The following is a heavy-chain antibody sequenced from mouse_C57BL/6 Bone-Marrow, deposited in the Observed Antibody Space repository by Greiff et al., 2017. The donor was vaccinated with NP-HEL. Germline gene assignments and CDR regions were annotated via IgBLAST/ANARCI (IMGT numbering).Heavy chain of an antibody. D-gene: IGHD2-4*01. CDR2: INPNNGGT. Sequence: EVQLQQSGPELVKPGASVKISCKASGYTFTDYYMNWVKQSHGKSLEWIGDINPNNGGTSYNQKFKGKATLTVDKSSSTAYMELRSLTSEDSAVYYCARGGDYDALHYYAMDYWGQGTSVTVSS. J-gene: IGHJ4*01. CDR3: ARGGDYDALHYYAMDY. V-gene: IGHV1-26*01. CDR1: GYTFTDYY.